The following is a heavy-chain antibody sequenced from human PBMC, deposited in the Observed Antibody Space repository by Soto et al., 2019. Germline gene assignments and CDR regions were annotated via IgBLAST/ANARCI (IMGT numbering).Heavy chain of an antibody. CDR3: SASGHATFVDY. CDR1: GFTFSGSA. Sequence: GGSLRLSCAASGFTFSGSAMHWVRQASGKGLEWVGRIRSKTNSYATAYAASVKGRFTISRDDSKNTAYLQMNSLKTEDTAVYFCSASGHATFVDYWGQGTLVTVSS. V-gene: IGHV3-73*01. CDR2: IRSKTNSYAT. J-gene: IGHJ4*02. D-gene: IGHD5-12*01.